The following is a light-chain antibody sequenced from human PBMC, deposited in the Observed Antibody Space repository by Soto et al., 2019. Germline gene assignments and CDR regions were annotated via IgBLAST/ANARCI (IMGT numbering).Light chain of an antibody. CDR3: QTWGTGIVI. CDR2: LNRDGSH. V-gene: IGLV4-69*01. J-gene: IGLJ2*01. Sequence: QSVLTQSPSASASLGDSVKLTCTLSSGHSNYAIAWHQQQPEKGPRYLMKLNRDGSHSKGDGLPNRFSGSSSGAERYLTISSLQSEDEADYYWQTWGTGIVIFGGGTQLTVL. CDR1: SGHSNYA.